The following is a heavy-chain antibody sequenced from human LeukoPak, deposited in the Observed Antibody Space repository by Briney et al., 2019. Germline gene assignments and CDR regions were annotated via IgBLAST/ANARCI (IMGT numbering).Heavy chain of an antibody. Sequence: HPGGSLRLSCAASGFTFTSCWMSWVRQAPGKGLEWVASINQDGSEKYYVDSVKGRFTISRDNAKDSLYLQMSSLRAEDTAVYHCAGAQLGYYYSFDYWGQGTLVTVSS. V-gene: IGHV3-7*05. CDR2: INQDGSEK. J-gene: IGHJ4*02. D-gene: IGHD3-10*01. CDR3: AGAQLGYYYSFDY. CDR1: GFTFTSCW.